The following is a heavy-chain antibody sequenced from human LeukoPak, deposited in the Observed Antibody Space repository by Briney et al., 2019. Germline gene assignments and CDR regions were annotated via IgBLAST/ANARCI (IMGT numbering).Heavy chain of an antibody. CDR3: ARGRGDWFDP. Sequence: GGSLRLSCAASGFTFSSYEMNWVRQAPGKGLEWASYISSSGSTIYYADSVKGRFTISRDNAKNSLYLQMNSLRAEDTAVYYCARGRGDWFDPWGQGTLVTVSS. CDR2: ISSSGSTI. D-gene: IGHD3-16*01. J-gene: IGHJ5*02. V-gene: IGHV3-48*03. CDR1: GFTFSSYE.